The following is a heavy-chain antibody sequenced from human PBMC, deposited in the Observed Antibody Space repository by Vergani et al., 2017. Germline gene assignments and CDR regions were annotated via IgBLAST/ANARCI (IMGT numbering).Heavy chain of an antibody. J-gene: IGHJ3*02. D-gene: IGHD3-22*01. CDR1: GGTFSSYA. CDR2: TIPMLGAT. CDR3: ARQASYFYDSSGYPLDAFDI. Sequence: QVQLVQSGAEVKKPGSSVKVSCKASGGTFSSYAISWVRQAPGQGLEWMGRTIPMLGATNYAQKFQGRVTITADESTSTAYMELSSLRSEDTAVYYCARQASYFYDSSGYPLDAFDIWGQGTMVTVSS. V-gene: IGHV1-69*13.